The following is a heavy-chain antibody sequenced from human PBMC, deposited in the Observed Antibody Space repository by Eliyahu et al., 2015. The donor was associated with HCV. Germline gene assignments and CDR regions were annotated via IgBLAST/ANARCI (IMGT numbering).Heavy chain of an antibody. D-gene: IGHD3-9*01. CDR1: GGSISSGGYY. Sequence: QVQLQESGPGLVKPSQTLSLTCTVPGGSISSGGYYWXWIRQHPGKGLEWIGYIYYSGSTYYNPSLKSRVTISVDTSKNQFSLKLSSVTAADTAVYYCARYFRTSGEVDYWGQGTLVTVSS. V-gene: IGHV4-31*03. CDR2: IYYSGST. CDR3: ARYFRTSGEVDY. J-gene: IGHJ4*02.